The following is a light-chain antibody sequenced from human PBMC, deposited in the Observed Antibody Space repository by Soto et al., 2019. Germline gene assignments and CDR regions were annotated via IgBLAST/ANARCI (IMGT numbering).Light chain of an antibody. V-gene: IGKV1-39*01. J-gene: IGKJ2*01. CDR3: QQTYSTPHT. Sequence: DLQMTQSPSSLSTSVGDRVTINCRASQSIINYLNWYQQKPGTAPQLLIFAASSLESGVPSRFSGSGSGTDFTLTISSLQPEDFATYYCQQTYSTPHTFGQGTKVEIK. CDR1: QSIINY. CDR2: AAS.